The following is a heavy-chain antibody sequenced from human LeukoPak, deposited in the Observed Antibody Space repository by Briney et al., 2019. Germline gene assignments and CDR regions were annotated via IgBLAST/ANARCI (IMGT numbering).Heavy chain of an antibody. D-gene: IGHD6-13*01. CDR3: ARVQSWAYYYYMDV. V-gene: IGHV4-4*07. CDR2: IHTSVST. J-gene: IGHJ6*03. CDR1: GGSITSYY. Sequence: SETLSLTCTVSGGSITSYYWSWIRQPAGKGLEWIGRIHTSVSTNYNPSLKSRVTISVDTSKNQFSLKLSSVTAADTAVYYCARVQSWAYYYYMDVWGKGTTVTVSS.